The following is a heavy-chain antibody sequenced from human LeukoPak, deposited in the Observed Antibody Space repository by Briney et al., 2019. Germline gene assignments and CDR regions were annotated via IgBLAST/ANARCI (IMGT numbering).Heavy chain of an antibody. V-gene: IGHV3-74*01. J-gene: IGHJ4*02. Sequence: GGSLRLSCAASGFTFSNYWMHWVRQGLGKGLVWVSRISPDGSSTTYADSVKGRFIISRDNAQNTVYLQMSSLRLEDTAVYYCAREYSSSSGRAFDYWGQGTLVTASS. D-gene: IGHD6-6*01. CDR1: GFTFSNYW. CDR2: ISPDGSST. CDR3: AREYSSSSGRAFDY.